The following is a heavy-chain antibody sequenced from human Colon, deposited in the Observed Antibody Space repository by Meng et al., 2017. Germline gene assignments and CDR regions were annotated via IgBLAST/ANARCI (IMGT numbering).Heavy chain of an antibody. D-gene: IGHD1-26*01. CDR3: TSGTYYDH. Sequence: QVQLQEAGPGLLKPSGPLSLTCAVSGDSISSNHWWSWVRQSPGKGLEXIAEIYHSGNTNYNPSLKSRATISMDKSKNQFSLNLSSVTAADTAVYYCTSGTYYDHWGQGTLVTVSS. CDR2: IYHSGNT. J-gene: IGHJ4*02. CDR1: GDSISSNHW. V-gene: IGHV4-4*02.